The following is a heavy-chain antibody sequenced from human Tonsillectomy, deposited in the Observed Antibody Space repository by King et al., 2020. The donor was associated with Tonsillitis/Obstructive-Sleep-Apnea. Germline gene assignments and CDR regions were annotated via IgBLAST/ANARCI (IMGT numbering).Heavy chain of an antibody. CDR2: ISGSGGST. J-gene: IGHJ4*02. CDR1: GFTFSSYA. V-gene: IGHV3-23*04. CDR3: AKDTDFWSGYLSAYFDY. Sequence: VQLVESGGGLVQPGGSLRLSCAASGFTFSSYAMSWVRQAPGKGLEWVSAISGSGGSTYYADSVKGRFTISRDNSKNTLYLQMNSLRAEDTAVYYCAKDTDFWSGYLSAYFDYWGQGTLVTVSS. D-gene: IGHD3-3*01.